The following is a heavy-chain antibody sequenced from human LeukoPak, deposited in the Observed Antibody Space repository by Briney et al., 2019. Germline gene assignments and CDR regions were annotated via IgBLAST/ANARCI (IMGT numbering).Heavy chain of an antibody. CDR3: ARGLWNFYDDSGYYRDFDS. CDR1: VGTFRSYA. CDR2: IGSYGGDT. D-gene: IGHD3-22*01. Sequence: ASVKVSCKASVGTFRSYAISWVRQAPGQGREWMGWIGSYGGDTYYAQKFQGRVTVTTDTSTSTVYMELRSLLSDDTGVYYVARGLWNFYDDSGYYRDFDSSGQGTLVTDSS. V-gene: IGHV1-18*01. J-gene: IGHJ5*01.